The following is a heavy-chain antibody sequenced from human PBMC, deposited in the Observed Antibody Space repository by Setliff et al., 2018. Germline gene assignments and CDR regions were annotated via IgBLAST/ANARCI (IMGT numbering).Heavy chain of an antibody. J-gene: IGHJ6*03. CDR2: IIPIFGTA. V-gene: IGHV1-69*06. CDR1: GGTFSSYA. CDR3: ARDPPHDFWSGYYGRGGYYYYMDV. D-gene: IGHD3-3*01. Sequence: SVKVSCKASGGTFSSYAISWVRQAPGQGLEWMGRIIPIFGTANYAQKFQGRVTITADKSTSTAYMELSSLRSEDTAVYYCARDPPHDFWSGYYGRGGYYYYMDVWGKGTTGTVS.